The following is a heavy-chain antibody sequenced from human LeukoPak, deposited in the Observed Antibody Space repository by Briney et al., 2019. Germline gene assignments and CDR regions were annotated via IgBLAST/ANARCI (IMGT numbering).Heavy chain of an antibody. CDR1: GFTFSSYG. Sequence: GGSLRLSCAASGFTFSSYGMHWVRQAPGKGLEWVAVISYDGSNKYYADSVKGRFTISRDNSKNTLYLQMNSLGAEDTAVYYCAKVAPASSGYPDFDYWGQGTLVTVSS. V-gene: IGHV3-30*18. CDR2: ISYDGSNK. D-gene: IGHD3-22*01. J-gene: IGHJ4*02. CDR3: AKVAPASSGYPDFDY.